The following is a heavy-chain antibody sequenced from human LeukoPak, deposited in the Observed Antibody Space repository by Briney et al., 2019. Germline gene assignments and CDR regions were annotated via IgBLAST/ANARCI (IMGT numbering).Heavy chain of an antibody. CDR3: ARDNQYSSGSDY. V-gene: IGHV3-21*01. Sequence: PGGSLRLSCAASGFTFSSYSMNXVRXAPGXXLEWVSSISSSSSYIYYEDSVKGRFTISRDNAKNSLYLQMNSLRAEDTAVYYCARDNQYSSGSDYWGQGTLVTVSS. CDR2: ISSSSSYI. CDR1: GFTFSSYS. D-gene: IGHD6-19*01. J-gene: IGHJ4*02.